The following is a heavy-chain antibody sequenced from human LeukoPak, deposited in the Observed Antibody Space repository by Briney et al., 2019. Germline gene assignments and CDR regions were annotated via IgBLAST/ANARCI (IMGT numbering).Heavy chain of an antibody. Sequence: GGSLRLSCAASGFTVSSKYMSWVRQAPGKGLEWVSVIYSGGSTYYSDSVKGRFTISRDNSKNTLYLQMNSLRAEDTAVYYCARDRRPGAFDIWGQGTMVTVSS. CDR2: IYSGGST. CDR3: ARDRRPGAFDI. CDR1: GFTVSSKY. V-gene: IGHV3-53*01. J-gene: IGHJ3*02.